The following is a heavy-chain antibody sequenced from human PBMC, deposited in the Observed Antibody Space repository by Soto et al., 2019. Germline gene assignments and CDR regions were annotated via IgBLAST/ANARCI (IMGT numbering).Heavy chain of an antibody. CDR2: IIPIFGTA. Sequence: QVQLVQSGAEVKKPGSSVKVSCKASGGTFSSYAISWVRQAPGQGLEWMGGIIPIFGTANYAQKFRGRVTMNADESTSTAYMELSSLRSEDTAVYYCASYPQRSLGAFDIWGQGTMVTVSS. CDR1: GGTFSSYA. D-gene: IGHD1-1*01. J-gene: IGHJ3*02. CDR3: ASYPQRSLGAFDI. V-gene: IGHV1-69*01.